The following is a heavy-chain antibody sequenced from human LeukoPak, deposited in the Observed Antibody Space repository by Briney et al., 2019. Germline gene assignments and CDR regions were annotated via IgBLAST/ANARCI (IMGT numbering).Heavy chain of an antibody. CDR3: ARFGRGSGWSFDY. V-gene: IGHV1-69*13. Sequence: SVKVSCKASGGTFSSYAISWVRQAPGQGLEWMGGIIPIFGTANYAQKFQGRVTITADESTSTAYMELSSLRSEDTAVYYCARFGRGSGWSFDYWGQGTLVTVSS. J-gene: IGHJ4*02. CDR2: IIPIFGTA. CDR1: GGTFSSYA. D-gene: IGHD6-19*01.